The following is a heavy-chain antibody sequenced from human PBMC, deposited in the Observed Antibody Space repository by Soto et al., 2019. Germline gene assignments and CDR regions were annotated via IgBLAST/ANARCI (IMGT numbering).Heavy chain of an antibody. CDR3: ARRYRVRGWDYCGMDV. Sequence: FLRLACAASGLTFSSYSNNWFRQVPGKGLEWVSSISSSSSTIYYADSVKGRFTISRDNAKNSLYLQMNSLRDEDTAVYYCARRYRVRGWDYCGMDVWGQGTTVTVSS. J-gene: IGHJ6*02. V-gene: IGHV3-48*02. D-gene: IGHD1-26*01. CDR1: GLTFSSYS. CDR2: ISSSSSTI.